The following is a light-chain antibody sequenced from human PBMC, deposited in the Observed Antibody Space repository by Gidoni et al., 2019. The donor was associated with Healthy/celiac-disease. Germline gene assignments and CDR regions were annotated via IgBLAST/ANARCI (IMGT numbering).Light chain of an antibody. J-gene: IGKJ5*01. V-gene: IGKV1-39*01. Sequence: DIQMTQSPSSLSASVGDRVTITCRASQSISSYLHWYQQKPGKAPKRLIYAASSLQSGVPSRFSGSGSGTDFTLTISSLQPEDFATYYGQQSYSTLITFGQGTRLEIK. CDR1: QSISSY. CDR3: QQSYSTLIT. CDR2: AAS.